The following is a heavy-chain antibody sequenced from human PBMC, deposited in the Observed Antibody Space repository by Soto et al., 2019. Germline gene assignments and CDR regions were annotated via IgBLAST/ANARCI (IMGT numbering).Heavy chain of an antibody. CDR1: GFNFDTYSMSRFS. V-gene: IGHV3-23*01. CDR2: ISGSGGKA. D-gene: IGHD6-19*01. J-gene: IGHJ4*02. Sequence: EVQLLESGGGLVQPGGSLRLSCAASGFNFDTYSMSRFSMSWVRQAPGKGLERVSSISGSGGKAYYADSVKGRFIISRDNFKNMLYLQMNSLSAEDTAFYYCGKDRGGFAGGWEYFDYWGQGALVTVSS. CDR3: GKDRGGFAGGWEYFDY.